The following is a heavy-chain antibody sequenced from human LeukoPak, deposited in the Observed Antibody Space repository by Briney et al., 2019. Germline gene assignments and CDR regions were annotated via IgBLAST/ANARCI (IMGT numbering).Heavy chain of an antibody. CDR2: INPSGGST. V-gene: IGHV1-46*01. CDR3: AREKGETGLEIAAAGPNPLGY. Sequence: PGGSLRLSCAASGYTFTSYYMHWVRQAPGQGLEWMGIINPSGGSTSYAQKFQGRVTMTRDTSTSTVYMELSSLRSEDTAVYHCAREKGETGLEIAAAGPNPLGYWGQGTLVTVSS. CDR1: GYTFTSYY. J-gene: IGHJ4*02. D-gene: IGHD6-13*01.